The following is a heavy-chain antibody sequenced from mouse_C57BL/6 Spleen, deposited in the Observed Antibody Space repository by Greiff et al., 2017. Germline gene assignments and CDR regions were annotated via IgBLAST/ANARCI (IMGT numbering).Heavy chain of an antibody. D-gene: IGHD2-5*01. CDR1: GFTFSDYG. J-gene: IGHJ3*01. Sequence: DVMLVESGGGLVKPGGSLKLSCAASGFTFSDYGMHWVRQAPEKGLEWVAYISSGSSTIYYADTVKGRFTISRDNDKNTLFLQMTSLRSEDTAMYYCARQRYSNLSWFAYWGQGTLVTVSA. V-gene: IGHV5-17*01. CDR2: ISSGSSTI. CDR3: ARQRYSNLSWFAY.